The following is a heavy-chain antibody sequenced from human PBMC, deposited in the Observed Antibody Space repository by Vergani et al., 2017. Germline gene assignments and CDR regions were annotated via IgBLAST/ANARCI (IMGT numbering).Heavy chain of an antibody. V-gene: IGHV3-15*01. CDR3: TTDNQQSSLGHCSVTNCYGGVFDI. J-gene: IGHJ3*02. Sequence: EVQPVESGGGLVKPGGSLRLSCTTSGFTFSSAWMSWVRQAPGRRLEWVARIRPKTDGETTDYAAPVKGRFTISRDDSKNTLYLQMNSLKTEDTAVYYCTTDNQQSSLGHCSVTNCYGGVFDIWGQGTVVTVSS. CDR1: GFTFSSAW. CDR2: IRPKTDGETT. D-gene: IGHD2-15*01.